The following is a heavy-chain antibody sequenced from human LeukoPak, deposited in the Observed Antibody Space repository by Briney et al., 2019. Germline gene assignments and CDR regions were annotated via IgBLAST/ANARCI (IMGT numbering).Heavy chain of an antibody. Sequence: PGRALRLSCAASGFTFNDYAMHWVRQAPGKGLEWVAFIRYDGSNKYYADSVKGRLTISRDNSKNTLYLQMNSLTAEHTAVYYCAKDRRSQYSSSSGNSGFDYCGQGTLLTASS. CDR1: GFTFNDYA. CDR3: AKDRRSQYSSSSGNSGFDY. D-gene: IGHD6-6*01. V-gene: IGHV3-30*02. J-gene: IGHJ4*02. CDR2: IRYDGSNK.